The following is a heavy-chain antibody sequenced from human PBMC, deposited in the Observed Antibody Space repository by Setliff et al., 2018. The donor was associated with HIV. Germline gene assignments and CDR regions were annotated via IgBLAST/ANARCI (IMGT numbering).Heavy chain of an antibody. J-gene: IGHJ5*02. CDR1: GFTFSSYW. Sequence: GGSLRLSCAASGFTFSSYWMHWVRQAPGKGLVWVFGMNTDGSSTRYADSVKGRFTISRDNAKNMLYLQMNSLSADDTAVVGSPTIIDSLTIKDTPNPLRPLPWG. CDR2: MNTDGSST. CDR3: PTIIDSLTIKDTPNPLRPLP. V-gene: IGHV3-74*01. D-gene: IGHD2-15*01.